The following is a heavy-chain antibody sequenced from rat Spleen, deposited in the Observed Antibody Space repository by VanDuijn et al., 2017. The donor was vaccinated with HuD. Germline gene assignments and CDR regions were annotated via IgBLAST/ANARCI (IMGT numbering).Heavy chain of an antibody. D-gene: IGHD1-9*01. Sequence: EVQLVESGGGLVQPGRSLKLSCAASGFTFSDYAMAWVRQAPKKGLEWVASISSGGGATYFPDSVKGRFTISRDNAKNSLYLQMDSLRSEDTASYYCARQYYGYTDWGQGTLVTVSS. CDR3: ARQYYGYTD. CDR2: ISSGGGAT. CDR1: GFTFSDYA. V-gene: IGHV5S23*01. J-gene: IGHJ3*01.